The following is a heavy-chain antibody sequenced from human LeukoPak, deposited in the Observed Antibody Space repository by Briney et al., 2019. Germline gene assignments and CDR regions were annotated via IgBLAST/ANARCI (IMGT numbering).Heavy chain of an antibody. Sequence: PSETLSLTCAVYGGSFSGYYWSWIRQPPGKGLEWSGEINHSGSTNYNPSLKSRVTISVDTSKNQFSLKLSSVTAADTAVYYCARVRRDYDYVWGSYRGRFDYWGQGTLVTVSS. CDR2: INHSGST. CDR3: ARVRRDYDYVWGSYRGRFDY. V-gene: IGHV4-34*01. J-gene: IGHJ4*02. D-gene: IGHD3-16*02. CDR1: GGSFSGYY.